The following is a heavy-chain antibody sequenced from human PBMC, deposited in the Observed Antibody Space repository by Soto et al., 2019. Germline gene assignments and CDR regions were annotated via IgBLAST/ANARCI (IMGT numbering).Heavy chain of an antibody. CDR2: IYYSGTT. D-gene: IGHD2-2*01. CDR3: ARSRYCSSTSCFTLGDYFDS. J-gene: IGHJ4*02. V-gene: IGHV4-30-4*01. Sequence: QVQLQESGPRLVKPSQTLSLTCTVSGDSISSGDYYWSWSRQPPGKGLEGVGHIYYSGTTYDNPARKRRVTIAVDTPKDQCSLKLSSVTAADTAVYHCARSRYCSSTSCFTLGDYFDSWGQGTLVTVSS. CDR1: GDSISSGDYY.